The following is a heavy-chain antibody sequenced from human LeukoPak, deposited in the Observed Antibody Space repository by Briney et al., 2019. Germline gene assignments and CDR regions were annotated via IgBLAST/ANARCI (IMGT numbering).Heavy chain of an antibody. Sequence: GGSLGLSCAASGFTFSSYSMNWVRQAPGKGLEWVSSISSSSSYIYYADSVKGRFTISRDSAKNSLYLQMNSLRAEDTAVYYCARDIVVVPAAITAYYYYGMDVWGQGTTVTVSS. D-gene: IGHD2-2*01. V-gene: IGHV3-21*01. CDR2: ISSSSSYI. CDR1: GFTFSSYS. CDR3: ARDIVVVPAAITAYYYYGMDV. J-gene: IGHJ6*02.